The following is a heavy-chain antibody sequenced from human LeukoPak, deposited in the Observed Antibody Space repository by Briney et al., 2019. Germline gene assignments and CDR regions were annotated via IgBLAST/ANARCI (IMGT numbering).Heavy chain of an antibody. J-gene: IGHJ4*02. CDR2: IRYDRSNK. V-gene: IGHV3-30*02. Sequence: PGGXXXXXCAASGFTFSSYGMHWVRQAPGKGLEWVAFIRYDRSNKYYADSVKGRFTISRDNSKNTLHLQMNSLRAEDTAMYFCAKDKDPWKSTSISDFDYWGQGTLVTVSS. D-gene: IGHD1-1*01. CDR1: GFTFSSYG. CDR3: AKDKDPWKSTSISDFDY.